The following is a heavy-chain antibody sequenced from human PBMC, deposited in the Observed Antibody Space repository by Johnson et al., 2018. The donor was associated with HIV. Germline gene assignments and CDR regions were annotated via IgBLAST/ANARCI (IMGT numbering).Heavy chain of an antibody. V-gene: IGHV3-15*01. D-gene: IGHD6-6*01. CDR1: GFIFSDSW. CDR3: TTEAYSSSSAAFDI. J-gene: IGHJ3*02. Sequence: VQLVESGGGLVKPGGSLRLSCAASGFIFSDSWMHWVRQAPGKGLEWVGRIKSKTDGGTTDYAAPVKGRFTISRDDSKNTLYLQMNSLKTEDTAVYYCTTEAYSSSSAAFDIWGQGTMVTVSS. CDR2: IKSKTDGGTT.